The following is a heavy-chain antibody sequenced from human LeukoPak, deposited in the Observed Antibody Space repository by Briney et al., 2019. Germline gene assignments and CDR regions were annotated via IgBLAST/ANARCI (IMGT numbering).Heavy chain of an antibody. V-gene: IGHV4-59*08. CDR2: IYYSGST. CDR3: ARSQCYYDSTFDI. CDR1: GGSISSYY. J-gene: IGHJ3*02. Sequence: SETLSLTCTVSGGSISSYYWSWIRQPPGKGLEWIGYIYYSGSTNYNPSLKSRVTISVDTSKNQFSLKLSSVTAADTAVYYCARSQCYYDSTFDIWGQGTMVTVSS. D-gene: IGHD3-22*01.